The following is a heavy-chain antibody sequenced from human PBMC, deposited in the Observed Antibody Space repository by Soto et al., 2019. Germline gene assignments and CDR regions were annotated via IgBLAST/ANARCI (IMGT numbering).Heavy chain of an antibody. D-gene: IGHD3-9*01. CDR2: IYYRGNA. CDR3: ARLEGLATISYYFDF. Sequence: QLQLQESGPGLVKPSETLSLSCSVSDDSINSDKYYWGWIRQPPGKGLEWIGSIYYRGNAYYNPSLQTRVTMYLGKSKSQFSLRLTSVPAADSAGYFCARLEGLATISYYFDFWGPGALVTVSS. V-gene: IGHV4-39*01. CDR1: DDSINSDKYY. J-gene: IGHJ4*02.